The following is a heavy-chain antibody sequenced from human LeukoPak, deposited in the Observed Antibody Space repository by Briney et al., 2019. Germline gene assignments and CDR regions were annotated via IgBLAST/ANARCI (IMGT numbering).Heavy chain of an antibody. V-gene: IGHV4-39*01. CDR2: IYYSGST. CDR1: GGSIGSSSYY. CDR3: ARHYLGGFGWFDP. D-gene: IGHD3-16*01. J-gene: IGHJ5*02. Sequence: SETLSLTCTVSGGSIGSSSYYWGWIRQPPGKGLEWIGNIYYSGSTYYSPSLKSRVTIFVDTSKNQFSLKLSSVTAADTAVYYCARHYLGGFGWFDPWGQGTLVTVSS.